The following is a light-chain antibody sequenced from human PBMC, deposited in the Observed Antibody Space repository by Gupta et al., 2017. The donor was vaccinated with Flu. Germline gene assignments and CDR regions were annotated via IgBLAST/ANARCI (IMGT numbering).Light chain of an antibody. CDR2: EVS. Sequence: QSALTQPPSASGSPGQSVTISCTGTSSDVGGYNYVSWYQQHPGKAPKLMIYEVSKRPSGVPDRFSGSKSGNTASLTVSGLQAEDEADYYCSSDAGSNNLVFGGGPK. V-gene: IGLV2-8*01. CDR1: SSDVGGYNY. J-gene: IGLJ3*02. CDR3: SSDAGSNNLV.